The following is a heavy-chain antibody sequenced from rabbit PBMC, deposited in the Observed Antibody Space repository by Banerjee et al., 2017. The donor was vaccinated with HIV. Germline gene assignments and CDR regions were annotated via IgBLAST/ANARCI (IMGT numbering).Heavy chain of an antibody. J-gene: IGHJ3*01. V-gene: IGHV1S45*01. D-gene: IGHD8-1*01. Sequence: EQLEESGGGLVKPEGSLTLTCKASGLDLSNYYYMCWVRQAPGKGLELIACIYTGSALYASWAKGRFTISKTSSTTVTLQMTSLTAADTATYFCARWAGSSYLDLWGPGTLVTVS. CDR3: ARWAGSSYLDL. CDR1: GLDLSNYYY. CDR2: IYTGSA.